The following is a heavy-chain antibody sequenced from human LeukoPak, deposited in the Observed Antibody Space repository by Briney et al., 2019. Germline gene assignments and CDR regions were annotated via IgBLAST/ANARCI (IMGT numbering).Heavy chain of an antibody. Sequence: GRSLRLSCAASGFTFSSYAMHWVRQAPGKGLEWVAVISYDGSNKYYADSVKGRFTISRDNSKNTLYLQMNSLRAEDTAVYYCARDAGRYGSVPPNWGQGTLVTVSS. J-gene: IGHJ4*02. D-gene: IGHD3-10*01. CDR2: ISYDGSNK. V-gene: IGHV3-30-3*01. CDR3: ARDAGRYGSVPPN. CDR1: GFTFSSYA.